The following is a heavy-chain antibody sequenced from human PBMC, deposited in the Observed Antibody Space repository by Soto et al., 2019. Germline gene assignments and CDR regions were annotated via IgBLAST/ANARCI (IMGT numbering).Heavy chain of an antibody. D-gene: IGHD3-10*01. CDR1: GFTFSSYA. V-gene: IGHV3-23*01. CDR3: ATGRGVNFYYGMDV. Sequence: EVQLLESGGGLVQPGGSLRVSCEASGFTFSSYAMSWVRQAPGKGLEWVSAISGSGGSTYYADSVKGRFTISRDNSKNTLYLQMNSLRAEDTAVYYCATGRGVNFYYGMDVWGKGTTVTVSS. J-gene: IGHJ6*04. CDR2: ISGSGGST.